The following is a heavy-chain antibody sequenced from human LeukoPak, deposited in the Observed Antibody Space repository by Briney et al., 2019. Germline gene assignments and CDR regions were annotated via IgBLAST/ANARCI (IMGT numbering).Heavy chain of an antibody. CDR3: GRYCSSTSCPIASAFDY. V-gene: IGHV1-2*02. Sequence: VASVKVSCKASGYTFTGYYMHWGRQAPGQGLEWMGWINPNSGGTNYAQKFQGRVTMTRDTSISTVYMELSSLRSEDTAVYYCGRYCSSTSCPIASAFDYWGQGTLVIVSS. J-gene: IGHJ4*02. CDR2: INPNSGGT. CDR1: GYTFTGYY. D-gene: IGHD2-2*01.